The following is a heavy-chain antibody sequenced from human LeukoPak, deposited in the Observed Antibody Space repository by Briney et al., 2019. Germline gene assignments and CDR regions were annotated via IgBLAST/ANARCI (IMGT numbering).Heavy chain of an antibody. J-gene: IGHJ4*02. CDR3: ARDTTAIPDHAFFDY. D-gene: IGHD2-2*02. V-gene: IGHV4-34*01. CDR2: INHSGST. CDR1: GGSFSGYY. Sequence: SETLSLTCAVYGGSFSGYYWSWIRQPPGKGLEWIGEINHSGSTNYNPSLKRRVTISVNTSKNQFSLKPSSVTAADTAVYYCARDTTAIPDHAFFDYWGQGTLVTVSS.